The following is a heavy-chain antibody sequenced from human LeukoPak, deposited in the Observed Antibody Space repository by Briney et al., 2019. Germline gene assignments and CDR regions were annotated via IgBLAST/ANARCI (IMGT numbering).Heavy chain of an antibody. Sequence: SETLSLTCAVYGGSFSGYYWSWIRQPPGKGLEWIGEINHSGSTNYNPSLKSRVTISVDTSKNQFSLKLSSVTAADTAVYYCARGRRSSGWYGRHNWFAPWGQGTLVTVSS. V-gene: IGHV4-34*01. D-gene: IGHD6-19*01. CDR3: ARGRRSSGWYGRHNWFAP. CDR1: GGSFSGYY. J-gene: IGHJ5*02. CDR2: INHSGST.